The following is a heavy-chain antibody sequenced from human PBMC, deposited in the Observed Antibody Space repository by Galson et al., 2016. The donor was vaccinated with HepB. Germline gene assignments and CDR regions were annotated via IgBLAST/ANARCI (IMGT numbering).Heavy chain of an antibody. J-gene: IGHJ4*02. CDR3: AKVSDRANNGYSGAFDS. D-gene: IGHD3-22*01. Sequence: SLRLSCAASGFTLGNYPMTWVRRAPGKGLEWVSTISALETHYRDSVEGRFTISRDTSENTLHLQMSRLRADDTAIYYCAKVSDRANNGYSGAFDSWGQGTLVTMSS. V-gene: IGHV3-23*01. CDR1: GFTLGNYP. CDR2: ISALET.